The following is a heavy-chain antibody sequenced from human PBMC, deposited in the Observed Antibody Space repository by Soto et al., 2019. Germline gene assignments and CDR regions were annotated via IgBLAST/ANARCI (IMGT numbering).Heavy chain of an antibody. CDR2: ISGSGGST. Sequence: HPGGSLRLSCAASGFTFSSYAMSWVRQAPGKGLEWVSAISGSGGSTYYADSVKGRFTISRDNSKNTLYLQMNSLRAEDTAVYYCAPGRRSRYGMDVWGQGTTVTVSS. V-gene: IGHV3-23*01. J-gene: IGHJ6*02. CDR3: APGRRSRYGMDV. CDR1: GFTFSSYA.